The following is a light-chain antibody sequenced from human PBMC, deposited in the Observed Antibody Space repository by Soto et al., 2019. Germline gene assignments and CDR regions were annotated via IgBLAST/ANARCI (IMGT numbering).Light chain of an antibody. Sequence: IVLTQSPATLSLSPGERATLSCRASHNINTYLVWYQQKPGQVPRLLIYDTSKRATGIPARFSGSGSGTDFTLTISGLAPEDFATYYCQQYYTYWHMFGQGAKVDIK. CDR2: DTS. CDR3: QQYYTYWHM. J-gene: IGKJ1*01. CDR1: HNINTY. V-gene: IGKV3-11*01.